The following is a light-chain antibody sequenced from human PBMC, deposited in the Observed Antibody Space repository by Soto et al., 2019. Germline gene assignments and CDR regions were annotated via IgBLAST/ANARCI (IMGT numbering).Light chain of an antibody. CDR1: QSVSSSY. J-gene: IGKJ5*01. CDR3: QQYGSSLSIT. Sequence: EIVLTQSPGTLSLSPGERATLSCRASQSVSSSYLAWYQQKPGQAPRLLIYGASSRATGIPDRFSGSGSGTDFTLTIGRLEPEDFAVYYCQQYGSSLSITFGQGTRLEIK. V-gene: IGKV3-20*01. CDR2: GAS.